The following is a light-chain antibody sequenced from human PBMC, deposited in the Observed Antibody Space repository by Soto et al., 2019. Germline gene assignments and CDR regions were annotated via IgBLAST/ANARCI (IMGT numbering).Light chain of an antibody. J-gene: IGKJ3*01. V-gene: IGKV3-20*01. CDR1: QSVSSSY. Sequence: IVFAQSPGTLAFSPGERATLTCRASQSVSSSYLAWFQHKPGQAPRLLIYGASSRATGIPDRFSGSGSGTAFTLTIGRLEPEDFAVYYCQQYGNAPFTLGPGTKVDIK. CDR2: GAS. CDR3: QQYGNAPFT.